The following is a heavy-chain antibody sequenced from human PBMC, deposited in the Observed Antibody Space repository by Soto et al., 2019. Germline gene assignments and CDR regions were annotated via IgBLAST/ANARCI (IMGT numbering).Heavy chain of an antibody. CDR2: ISSSGSTI. D-gene: IGHD2-2*01. CDR3: ARVGAEIVVVPAAEDAFDI. CDR1: GFTFSDYY. Sequence: GGSLRLSCAASGFTFSDYYMSWIRQAPGKGLEWVSYISSSGSTIYYADSVKGRFTISRDNAKNSLYLQMNSLRAEDTAVYYCARVGAEIVVVPAAEDAFDIWGQGTMVTVSS. J-gene: IGHJ3*02. V-gene: IGHV3-11*01.